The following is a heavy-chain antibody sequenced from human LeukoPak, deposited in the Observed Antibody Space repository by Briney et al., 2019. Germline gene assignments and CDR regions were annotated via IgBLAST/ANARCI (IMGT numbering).Heavy chain of an antibody. CDR1: GFTFSTYG. Sequence: PGGSLRLSCAASGFTFSTYGMHWVRQAPGRGLEWVAIIWYDGSNKYYVDSVKGRFTISRDNAKNSLYLQMNSLRAEDTAVYYCARDFFDFWSGYSDGYFDYWGQGTLVTVSS. V-gene: IGHV3-33*01. CDR3: ARDFFDFWSGYSDGYFDY. D-gene: IGHD3-3*01. CDR2: IWYDGSNK. J-gene: IGHJ4*02.